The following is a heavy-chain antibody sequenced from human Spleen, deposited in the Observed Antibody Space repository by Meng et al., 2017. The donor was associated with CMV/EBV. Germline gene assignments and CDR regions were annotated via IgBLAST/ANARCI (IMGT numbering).Heavy chain of an antibody. V-gene: IGHV3-21*01. CDR3: ARDRYCSSTSCSGVSDAFDI. D-gene: IGHD2-2*01. J-gene: IGHJ3*02. CDR1: GFTFSSYS. Sequence: GESLKISCAASGFTFSSYSMTWVRQAPGKGLEWASSISSSSSYIYYADSVKGRFTISRDNAKNSLYLQMNSPRAEDTAVYYCARDRYCSSTSCSGVSDAFDIWGQGTMVTVSS. CDR2: ISSSSSYI.